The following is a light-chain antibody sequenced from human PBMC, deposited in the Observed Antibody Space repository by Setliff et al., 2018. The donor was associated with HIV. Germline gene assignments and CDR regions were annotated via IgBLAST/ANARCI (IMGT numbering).Light chain of an antibody. CDR3: SSYTSSSTYV. V-gene: IGLV2-14*01. CDR1: SSDVGGYNY. J-gene: IGLJ1*01. CDR2: DVS. Sequence: QSALTQPASVSGSPGQSITISYTGTSSDVGGYNYVSWYQQHPGKAPKFMIYDVSKRPSGVSNRFSGSKSGNTASLTISGLQAEDEADYYCSSYTSSSTYVFGTGTKVTVL.